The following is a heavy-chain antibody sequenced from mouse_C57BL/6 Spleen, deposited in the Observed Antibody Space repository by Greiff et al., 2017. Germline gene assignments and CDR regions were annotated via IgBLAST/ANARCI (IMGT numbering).Heavy chain of an antibody. CDR2: INPSNGGN. J-gene: IGHJ4*01. CDR3: ASATVVDDAMDY. Sequence: QVQLQQPGTELVKPGASVKLSCKASGYTFTSYWMHWVKQRPGQGLEWIGNINPSNGGNNYNEKFKSKATLTVDKSTSTAYMQLSSLTSEDSAVYYSASATVVDDAMDYWGQGTSVTVSS. D-gene: IGHD1-1*01. CDR1: GYTFTSYW. V-gene: IGHV1-53*01.